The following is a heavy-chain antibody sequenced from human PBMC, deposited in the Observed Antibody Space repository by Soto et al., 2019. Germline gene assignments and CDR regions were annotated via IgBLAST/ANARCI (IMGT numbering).Heavy chain of an antibody. J-gene: IGHJ4*02. CDR2: IYYSGST. D-gene: IGHD1-7*01. CDR3: ARVAYNWNYAVLGYFDY. Sequence: SETLSLTCTVSGGSISSYYWSWIRQPPGKGLEWIGYIYYSGSTNYNPSLKSRVTISVDTSKNQFSLKLSSVTAADTAVYYCARVAYNWNYAVLGYFDYWGQGTLVTVSS. V-gene: IGHV4-59*01. CDR1: GGSISSYY.